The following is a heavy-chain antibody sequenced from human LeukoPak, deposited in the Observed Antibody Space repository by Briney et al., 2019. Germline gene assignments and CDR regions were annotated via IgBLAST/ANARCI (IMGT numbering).Heavy chain of an antibody. J-gene: IGHJ4*02. CDR1: GYTFTGYY. Sequence: ASVKVSCKASGYTFTGYYMHWVRQAPGQGLEWMGWINPNSGGTNYAQKFQGRVTMTRDTSISTAYMELSRLRSDDTAVYYCARGYSSGWYRRGYYFDYWGQGTLVTVSS. CDR3: ARGYSSGWYRRGYYFDY. V-gene: IGHV1-2*02. D-gene: IGHD6-19*01. CDR2: INPNSGGT.